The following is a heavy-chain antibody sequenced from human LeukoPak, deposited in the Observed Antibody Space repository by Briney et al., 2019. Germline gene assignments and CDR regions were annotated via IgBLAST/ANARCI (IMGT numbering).Heavy chain of an antibody. CDR1: GYTFTSYD. Sequence: ASVKVSCKASGYTFTSYDINWVRQVTGQGLEWMGWMNPKSGNTGYAQKFQGRVTITRNTSISTAYMEVSSLRYEDTAVYYCARSTFSDWFDPWGQGTLVTVSS. D-gene: IGHD2/OR15-2a*01. J-gene: IGHJ5*02. V-gene: IGHV1-8*03. CDR3: ARSTFSDWFDP. CDR2: MNPKSGNT.